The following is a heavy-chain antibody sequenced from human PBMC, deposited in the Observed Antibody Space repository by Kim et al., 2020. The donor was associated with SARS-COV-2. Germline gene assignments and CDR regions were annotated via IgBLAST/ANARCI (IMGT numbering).Heavy chain of an antibody. CDR3: ARVSGAGSWDYYYYGMDV. Sequence: RGRFTITRDNAKNSLYLQMKSLRAEDTAVYYCARVSGAGSWDYYYYGMDVWGQGTTVTVSS. D-gene: IGHD3-10*01. J-gene: IGHJ6*02. V-gene: IGHV3-11*06.